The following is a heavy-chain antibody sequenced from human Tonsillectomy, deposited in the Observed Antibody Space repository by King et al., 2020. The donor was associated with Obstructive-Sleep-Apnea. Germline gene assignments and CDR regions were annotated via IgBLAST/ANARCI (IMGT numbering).Heavy chain of an antibody. V-gene: IGHV3-21*01. Sequence: VQLVESGGGLVKPGGSLRLSCAASGFAFRTYTLNWVRQAPGQGLEWVSSISSSSSYIYYADSVKGRFTISRDNANNSLYLQMNSLTVEDTAVYYCARFTPDPRGGYCGQGTLVTVSS. CDR1: GFAFRTYT. J-gene: IGHJ4*02. D-gene: IGHD3-10*01. CDR2: ISSSSSYI. CDR3: ARFTPDPRGGY.